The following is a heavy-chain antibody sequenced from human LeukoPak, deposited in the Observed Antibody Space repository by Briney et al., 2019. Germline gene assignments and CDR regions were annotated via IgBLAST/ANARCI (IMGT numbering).Heavy chain of an antibody. D-gene: IGHD2-15*01. CDR1: GGSISSYY. CDR2: IYYSGST. CDR3: ARTPSYCSGGSCCSPRGDYYYYMDV. J-gene: IGHJ6*03. Sequence: SETLSLTCTVSGGSISSYYWSWIRQPPGKGLEWIGYIYYSGSTNYNPSLKSRVTISVDTSKNQFSLKLSSVTAADTAVYYCARTPSYCSGGSCCSPRGDYYYYMDVWGKGTTVTVSS. V-gene: IGHV4-59*01.